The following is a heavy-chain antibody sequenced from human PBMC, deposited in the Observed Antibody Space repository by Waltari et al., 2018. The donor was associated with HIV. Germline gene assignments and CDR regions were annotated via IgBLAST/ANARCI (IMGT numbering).Heavy chain of an antibody. D-gene: IGHD6-6*01. J-gene: IGHJ4*02. CDR3: AREGTYSSSSRGNFAS. Sequence: QVQLQESGPGLVKSSETLSLTCTVSNYSISSGYYWGWIRQSPGKGLEWIGSIYRSGTTSYAPSLKSRVTISVDTSKNQFSLKLTSVTAADTAVYYCAREGTYSSSSRGNFASWGQGTLVTVSS. V-gene: IGHV4-38-2*02. CDR1: NYSISSGYY. CDR2: IYRSGTT.